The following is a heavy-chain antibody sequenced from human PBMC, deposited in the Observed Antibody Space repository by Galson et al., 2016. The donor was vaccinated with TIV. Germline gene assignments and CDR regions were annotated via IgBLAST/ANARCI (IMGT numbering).Heavy chain of an antibody. CDR2: IYHSGST. D-gene: IGHD6-6*01. V-gene: IGHV4-4*01. J-gene: IGHJ4*02. CDR3: TRDYSSASGD. CDR1: GGSINSDNW. Sequence: PETLSLTCAVSGGSINSDNWWSWVRQPPGKGLEWIGEIYHSGSTNYNPSLKSRVSISLDNSKTQFSMKLNSVTAADTAVYFCTRDYSSASGDWGQGTLVIVSS.